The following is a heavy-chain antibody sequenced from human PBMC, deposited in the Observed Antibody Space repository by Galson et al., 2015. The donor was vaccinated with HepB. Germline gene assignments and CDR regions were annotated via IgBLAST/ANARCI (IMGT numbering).Heavy chain of an antibody. D-gene: IGHD3-22*01. V-gene: IGHV1-69*01. J-gene: IGHJ5*02. CDR1: GGTFSSYA. Sequence: KVSCKASGGTFSSYAISWVRQAPGQGLEWMGGIIPIFGTANYAQKFQGRVTITADESTSTAYMELSSLRSEDTAVYYCARHHYYDSSGYSGWFDPWGQGTLVTVSS. CDR2: IIPIFGTA. CDR3: ARHHYYDSSGYSGWFDP.